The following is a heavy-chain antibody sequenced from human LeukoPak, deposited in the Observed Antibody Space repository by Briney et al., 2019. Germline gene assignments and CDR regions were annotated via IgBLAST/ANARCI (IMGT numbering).Heavy chain of an antibody. J-gene: IGHJ4*02. CDR1: GFTFTTYA. CDR2: ISGGGDTT. V-gene: IGHV3-23*01. D-gene: IGHD6-19*01. Sequence: SGGSLRLSCAASGFTFTTYAMSWVRQAPGKGLEWVSSISGGGDTTYYADSVKGRFTISRDNSKNTLYLQMNSLRAEDTAIYYCAKATIEQWLVKVDSFDSWGQGTLVTVSS. CDR3: AKATIEQWLVKVDSFDS.